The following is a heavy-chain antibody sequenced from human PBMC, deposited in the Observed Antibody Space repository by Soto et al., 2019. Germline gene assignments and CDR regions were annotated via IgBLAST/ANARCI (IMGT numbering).Heavy chain of an antibody. V-gene: IGHV3-23*01. CDR2: LSASGDDT. CDR1: GFTFSSYD. J-gene: IGHJ5*02. CDR3: AKTPDILSGFDP. Sequence: EVQLLESGGGLVQPGGSLRLSCAASGFTFSSYDMSWVRQAPGKGLEWVSSLSASGDDTYYADSVKGRFTISRDNSKNTLYVQMNSLRAEDTAVYFCAKTPDILSGFDPWGQGTLVTVSS. D-gene: IGHD3-9*01.